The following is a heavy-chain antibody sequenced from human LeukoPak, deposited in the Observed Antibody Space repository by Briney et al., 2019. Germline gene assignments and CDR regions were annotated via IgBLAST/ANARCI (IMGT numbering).Heavy chain of an antibody. V-gene: IGHV1-18*01. CDR3: ARGAYCGGDCYQRSLDY. CDR1: GYTFTTYG. CDR2: ISAYNGNT. J-gene: IGHJ4*02. Sequence: GASVQVSCKASGYTFTTYGMTWVRQAPGQGLEWMGWISAYNGNTNYAQKLQDRVTMTTDTSTSTAYMEVRSLRSDDTAVYYCARGAYCGGDCYQRSLDYWGQGALVTVSS. D-gene: IGHD2-21*02.